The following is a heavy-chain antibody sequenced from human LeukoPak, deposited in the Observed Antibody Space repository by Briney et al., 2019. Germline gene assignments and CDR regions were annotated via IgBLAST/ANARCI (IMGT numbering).Heavy chain of an antibody. J-gene: IGHJ6*03. CDR1: GYTLTELS. V-gene: IGHV1-24*01. D-gene: IGHD1-1*01. CDR2: FDPEDGET. Sequence: ASVKVSCKVSGYTLTELSMHWVRQAPGKGLEWMGGFDPEDGETIYAQKFQGRVTMTEDTSTDTAYMELNSLRAEDTAVYYCAKDRGDWNYYCYYYMDVWGKGTTVTVSS. CDR3: AKDRGDWNYYCYYYMDV.